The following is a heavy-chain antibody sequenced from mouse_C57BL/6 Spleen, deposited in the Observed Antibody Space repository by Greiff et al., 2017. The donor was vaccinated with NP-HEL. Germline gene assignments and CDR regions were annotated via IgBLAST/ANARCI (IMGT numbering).Heavy chain of an antibody. Sequence: VQLQQSGPELVKPGASVKISCKASGYAFSSSWMNWVKQRPGKGLEWIGRIYPGDGDTNYNGKFKGKATLTADKSSSTAYMHLSSLTAEDSAVYFCARGDTTVEFAYWGQGTLVTVSA. D-gene: IGHD1-1*01. CDR3: ARGDTTVEFAY. V-gene: IGHV1-82*01. CDR2: IYPGDGDT. CDR1: GYAFSSSW. J-gene: IGHJ3*01.